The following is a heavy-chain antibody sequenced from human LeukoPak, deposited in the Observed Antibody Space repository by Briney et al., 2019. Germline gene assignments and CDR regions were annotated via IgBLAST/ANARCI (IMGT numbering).Heavy chain of an antibody. J-gene: IGHJ4*02. CDR3: ARIGGVGREYYFDY. D-gene: IGHD2-8*01. Sequence: GGSLRLTCAVSGFTFSSYDMHWVRQATGKGLEWVSAIDSAGDTYYPGSVKGRFTISRENAKNSLYLQMNSLRAGDTAVYYCARIGGVGREYYFDYWGQGTLVTVSS. V-gene: IGHV3-13*01. CDR1: GFTFSSYD. CDR2: IDSAGDT.